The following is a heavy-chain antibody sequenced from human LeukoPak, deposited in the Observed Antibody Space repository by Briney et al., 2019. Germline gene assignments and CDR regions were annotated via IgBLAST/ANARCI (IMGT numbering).Heavy chain of an antibody. CDR1: GYSFTGYY. CDR2: INPNSGDT. Sequence: ASVKVSCKASGYSFTGYYMHWVRQAPGQGLEWMGWINPNSGDTKYAQKFQGRVTMTRDTSISTAYMELTRLRSDDTAVYYCARDHGKNLGYYYYMDVWGKGTTVTISS. V-gene: IGHV1-2*02. CDR3: ARDHGKNLGYYYYMDV. J-gene: IGHJ6*03. D-gene: IGHD4-23*01.